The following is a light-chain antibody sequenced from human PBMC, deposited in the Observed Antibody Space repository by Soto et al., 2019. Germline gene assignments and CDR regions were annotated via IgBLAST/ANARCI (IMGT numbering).Light chain of an antibody. CDR2: DVS. CDR1: SSDVGGYNY. J-gene: IGLJ1*01. Sequence: QSVLTQPRSVSGSPGQSVTISCIGTSSDVGGYNYVSWYQEQPGKAPKLMIYDVSKRPSGVPDRFSGSKSGNTASLTISGLQAEDEADYYCCSYAGSYSYVFGTGTKVTVL. CDR3: CSYAGSYSYV. V-gene: IGLV2-11*01.